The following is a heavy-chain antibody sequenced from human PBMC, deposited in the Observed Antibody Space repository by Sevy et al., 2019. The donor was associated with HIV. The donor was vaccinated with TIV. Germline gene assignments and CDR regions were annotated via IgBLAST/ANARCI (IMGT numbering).Heavy chain of an antibody. CDR2: ISGDNGTT. V-gene: IGHV1-18*04. Sequence: ASVKVSCKTSGYTFTTYAISWVRQAPGQGLEWMGWISGDNGTTKYAQKFQGRLIMTTDTSTSTAHMELRSLSFDDTAVYYCARDRDYHDTDGYYRGWLDPWGQGTLVTVSS. CDR3: ARDRDYHDTDGYYRGWLDP. D-gene: IGHD3-22*01. J-gene: IGHJ5*02. CDR1: GYTFTTYA.